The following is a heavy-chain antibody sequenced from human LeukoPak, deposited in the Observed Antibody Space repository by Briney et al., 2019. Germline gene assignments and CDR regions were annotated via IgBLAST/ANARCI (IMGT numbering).Heavy chain of an antibody. Sequence: SETLSLTCTVSGGSISSYYWSWIRQPPGKGLEWIGYIYYSGSTNYNPSLKSRVTISVDTSKNQFSLKLSSVTAADTAVYYCARAGYSSGWYYFDHWGQGTLVTVSS. CDR3: ARAGYSSGWYYFDH. CDR1: GGSISSYY. J-gene: IGHJ4*02. CDR2: IYYSGST. V-gene: IGHV4-59*12. D-gene: IGHD6-19*01.